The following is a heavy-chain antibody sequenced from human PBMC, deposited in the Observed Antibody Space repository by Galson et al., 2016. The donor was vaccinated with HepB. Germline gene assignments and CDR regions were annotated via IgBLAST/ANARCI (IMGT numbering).Heavy chain of an antibody. CDR2: IWFDGSKE. J-gene: IGHJ6*02. V-gene: IGHV3-33*01. CDR1: GFKFDNHG. D-gene: IGHD5-12*01. CDR3: ARDGRGFDYEQYYGVDV. Sequence: SLRLSCAASGFKFDNHGMMWVRQAPGKTLEWLAVIWFDGSKEHYAESVRGRFTISRDNSQNTLHLQMDSLRDDDTAVYYCARDGRGFDYEQYYGVDVWGQGTTVVVSS.